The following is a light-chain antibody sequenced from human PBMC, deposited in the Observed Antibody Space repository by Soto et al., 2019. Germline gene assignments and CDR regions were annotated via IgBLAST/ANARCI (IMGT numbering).Light chain of an antibody. CDR3: QQFSNTHGT. Sequence: EIVLTQSPGTLSLSPGERATLSCRASQNIGGGHLAWYQQKPGRAPRLLIYGVSIRATGIPDRFSGSGSGTDFTLAISRLEPEDFAVYYCQQFSNTHGTFGQGTRLEI. V-gene: IGKV3-20*01. J-gene: IGKJ5*01. CDR1: QNIGGGH. CDR2: GVS.